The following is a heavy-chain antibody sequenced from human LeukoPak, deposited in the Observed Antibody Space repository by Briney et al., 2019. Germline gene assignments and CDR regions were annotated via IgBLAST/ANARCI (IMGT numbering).Heavy chain of an antibody. J-gene: IGHJ2*01. V-gene: IGHV4-4*07. Sequence: PSETLSLTCTVSGGPISSYYWSWIRQPAGKGLEWIGRIYTSGSTNYNPSLKSRVTMSVDTSKNQFSLKLSSVTAADTAVYYCARDRRGSSGWYRYWYFDLWGRGTLVTVSS. D-gene: IGHD6-19*01. CDR1: GGPISSYY. CDR2: IYTSGST. CDR3: ARDRRGSSGWYRYWYFDL.